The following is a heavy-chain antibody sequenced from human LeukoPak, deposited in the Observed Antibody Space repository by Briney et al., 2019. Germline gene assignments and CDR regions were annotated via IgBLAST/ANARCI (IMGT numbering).Heavy chain of an antibody. D-gene: IGHD3-10*01. CDR3: ARDLRFGDESDPGGYDY. CDR1: GFTVSSNY. CDR2: IYSGGST. Sequence: PGGSLRLSCAASGFTVSSNYMSWVRQAPGKGLEWVSVIYSGGSTYYADSVKGRFTISRDNSKNTLYLQMNSLRAEDTAVYYCARDLRFGDESDPGGYDYWGQGTLVTVSS. V-gene: IGHV3-66*01. J-gene: IGHJ4*02.